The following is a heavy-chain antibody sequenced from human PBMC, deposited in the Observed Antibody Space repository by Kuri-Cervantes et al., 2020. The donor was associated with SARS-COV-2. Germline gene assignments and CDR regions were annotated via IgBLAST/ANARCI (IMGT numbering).Heavy chain of an antibody. CDR1: GGSISSSSYY. J-gene: IGHJ5*02. CDR3: ARDGRGAGTWGMWYWFDP. D-gene: IGHD6-19*01. V-gene: IGHV4-39*02. CDR2: IYYSGST. Sequence: SETLSLTCTVSGGSISSSSYYWGWIRQPPGKGLEWIGSIYYSGSTYYNPSLKSRVTISVDTSKNQFSLKLSSVTAADTAVYYCARDGRGAGTWGMWYWFDPWGQGTLVTVSS.